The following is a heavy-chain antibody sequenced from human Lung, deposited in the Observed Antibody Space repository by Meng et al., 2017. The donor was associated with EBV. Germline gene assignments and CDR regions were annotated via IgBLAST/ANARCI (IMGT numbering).Heavy chain of an antibody. CDR3: ARDLWPHIVVVTAPSEF. Sequence: QVTLVQPGAEVKRPVALVKVSCKASGYTFSSDGFTWVRQAPGQGLEWLGWISTYNDNPKYAQKVQGRVTMTADTSTSTAYMELRSLTSDDTAVYYCARDLWPHIVVVTAPSEFWGQGTLVTASS. D-gene: IGHD2-21*02. CDR2: ISTYNDNP. V-gene: IGHV1-18*01. CDR1: GYTFSSDG. J-gene: IGHJ4*02.